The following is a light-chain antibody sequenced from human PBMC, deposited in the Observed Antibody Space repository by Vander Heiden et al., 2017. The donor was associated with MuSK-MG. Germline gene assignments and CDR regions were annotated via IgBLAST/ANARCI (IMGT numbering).Light chain of an antibody. J-gene: IGKJ2*01. CDR1: QSISSY. CDR3: QQSDSTPMST. V-gene: IGKV1-39*01. Sequence: DIQMTQSPSSLSASVGDRVTITCRASQSISSYLNWYQQKPGKAPKLLIYAASSLQSGVPSRFSGSGYGTDFTLTISSLQPEDFATYYCQQSDSTPMSTFGQGTRLEMK. CDR2: AAS.